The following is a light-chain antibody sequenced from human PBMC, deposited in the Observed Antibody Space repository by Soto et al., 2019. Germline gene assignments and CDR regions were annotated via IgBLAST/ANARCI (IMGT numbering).Light chain of an antibody. V-gene: IGLV4-69*01. CDR2: VDSDGSH. CDR3: QTWGTGIRV. Sequence: QPVLTQSPSASASLGASVKLTCTLSSGHSRYAIAWHQQQPEKGPQYLMKVDSDGSHSKGDGIPDRFSGSSSGAERYLTISSLQSEDEADYYCQTWGTGIRVFGGGTKLTVL. J-gene: IGLJ3*02. CDR1: SGHSRYA.